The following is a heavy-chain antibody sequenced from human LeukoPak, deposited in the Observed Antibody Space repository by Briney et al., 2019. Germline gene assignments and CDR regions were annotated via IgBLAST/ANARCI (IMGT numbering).Heavy chain of an antibody. CDR2: INTNTGNP. Sequence: ASVKVSCKASGYTFTSNALGWVRQAPGQGLEWMGWINTNTGNPTYAQGFTGRFVFSLDTSDNTAYLQISSPQAEDTAVYSCASFFCTSALCYYLDYWGQGTLVTVSS. CDR1: GYTFTSNA. J-gene: IGHJ4*02. CDR3: ASFFCTSALCYYLDY. V-gene: IGHV7-4-1*02. D-gene: IGHD2-8*01.